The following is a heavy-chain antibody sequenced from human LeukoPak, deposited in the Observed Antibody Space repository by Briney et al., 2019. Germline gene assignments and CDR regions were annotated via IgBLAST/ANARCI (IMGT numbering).Heavy chain of an antibody. V-gene: IGHV4-28*01. J-gene: IGHJ5*02. CDR1: GYSISSSNW. Sequence: SETLSLTCAVSGYSISSSNWWGWIRQPLGKGLEWIGYIFYSGSAYYNPSLKSRVTMSVDTSKDQFSLKLSSVTAVDTAVYYCARTEQNNWFDPWGQGTLVTVSS. D-gene: IGHD6-13*01. CDR2: IFYSGSA. CDR3: ARTEQNNWFDP.